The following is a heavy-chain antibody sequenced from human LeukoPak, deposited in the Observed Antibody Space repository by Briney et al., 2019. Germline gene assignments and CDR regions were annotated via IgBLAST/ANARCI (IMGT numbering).Heavy chain of an antibody. CDR3: ATEGFDI. V-gene: IGHV3-64*01. J-gene: IGHJ3*02. CDR1: GFTFSSYA. CDR2: ISNDGGIT. Sequence: PGGSLRLSCAASGFTFSSYAMKWVRQAPGKGLEYVSGISNDGGITHHANAVKGRFTVSRDNSKNTLYLQMGNLRAEDMAVYYFATEGFDIWGQGTMVTVSS.